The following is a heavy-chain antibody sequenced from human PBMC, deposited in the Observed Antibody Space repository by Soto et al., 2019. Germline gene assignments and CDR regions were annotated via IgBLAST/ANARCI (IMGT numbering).Heavy chain of an antibody. Sequence: PGGSLRLSCAASGFTFSNYAMSWVRQAPGKGLEWVSGISGSGGTTYYADSVKGRFTISRDNSKNTLYLQMNSLRVEDAAVYFCVFQNWDSYFSYFDFWGQGTLVTVSS. J-gene: IGHJ4*01. CDR3: VFQNWDSYFSYFDF. CDR2: ISGSGGTT. V-gene: IGHV3-23*01. D-gene: IGHD2-21*01. CDR1: GFTFSNYA.